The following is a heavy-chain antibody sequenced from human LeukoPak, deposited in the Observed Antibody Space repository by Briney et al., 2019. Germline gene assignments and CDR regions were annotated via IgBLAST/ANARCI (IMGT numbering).Heavy chain of an antibody. V-gene: IGHV1-69*13. D-gene: IGHD2-2*01. Sequence: GASVEVSCKASGGTFSSYAISWVRQAPGQGLEWMGGIIPIFGTANYAQKFQGRVTITADESTSTAYMELSSLRSEDTAVYYCASKQDIVVVPAAGIYYYYMDVWGKGTTVTVSS. CDR1: GGTFSSYA. CDR2: IIPIFGTA. J-gene: IGHJ6*03. CDR3: ASKQDIVVVPAAGIYYYYMDV.